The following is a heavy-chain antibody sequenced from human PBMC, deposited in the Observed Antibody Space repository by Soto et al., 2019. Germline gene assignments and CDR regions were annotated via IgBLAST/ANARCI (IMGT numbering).Heavy chain of an antibody. Sequence: QVQLQQWGAGLLKPSETLSLTCAVYGGSFSGYYWSWIRQPPGKGLEWIGEINHSGSTNYNPSLKSRVTISVDTSKNQFSLKLTSVTAADTAVYYCARWVRRPSIAAAATRKSYYYYYGMDVWGQGTTVTVSS. CDR2: INHSGST. D-gene: IGHD6-13*01. CDR3: ARWVRRPSIAAAATRKSYYYYYGMDV. V-gene: IGHV4-34*01. J-gene: IGHJ6*02. CDR1: GGSFSGYY.